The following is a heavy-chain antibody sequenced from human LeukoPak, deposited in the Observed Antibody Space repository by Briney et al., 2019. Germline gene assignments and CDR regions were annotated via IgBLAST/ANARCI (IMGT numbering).Heavy chain of an antibody. CDR1: GYSSTNYG. CDR3: AKLASGGDY. CDR2: INPNLGDT. Sequence: GASVKVSCKASGYSSTNYGISWVRQAPGQRLEWMGWINPNLGDTNYAQKFQGRVTMTRDTSISTAYMELTRLRSDDTAVYYCAKLASGGDYWGQGTLVTVSS. D-gene: IGHD3-10*01. V-gene: IGHV1-2*02. J-gene: IGHJ4*02.